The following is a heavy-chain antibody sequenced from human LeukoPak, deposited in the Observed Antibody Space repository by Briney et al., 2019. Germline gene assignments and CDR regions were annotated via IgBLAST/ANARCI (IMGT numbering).Heavy chain of an antibody. D-gene: IGHD2-21*01. CDR2: IYYSGST. Sequence: NPSETLSLTCTVSGGSISSGGYYWSWIRQHPGKGLEWIGYIYYSGSTYYNPSLKSRVTISVDTSKNQFSLKLSSVTAADTAVYYCARGGFVGSEYYWGQGTLVTVSS. J-gene: IGHJ4*02. V-gene: IGHV4-31*03. CDR1: GGSISSGGYY. CDR3: ARGGFVGSEYY.